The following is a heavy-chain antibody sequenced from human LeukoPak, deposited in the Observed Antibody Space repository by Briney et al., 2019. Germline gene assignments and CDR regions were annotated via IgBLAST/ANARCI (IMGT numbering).Heavy chain of an antibody. J-gene: IGHJ3*02. CDR2: IYYSGST. V-gene: IGHV4-59*01. CDR3: ARDLYSSSRNDAFDI. D-gene: IGHD6-6*01. Sequence: SETLSLTCTVSGGSISSYYWSWIRQPPGKGLEWIGYIYYSGSTNYNPSLKSRVTISVDTSKNQFSLKLSSVTAADTAVYYCARDLYSSSRNDAFDIWGQGTMVTVSS. CDR1: GGSISSYY.